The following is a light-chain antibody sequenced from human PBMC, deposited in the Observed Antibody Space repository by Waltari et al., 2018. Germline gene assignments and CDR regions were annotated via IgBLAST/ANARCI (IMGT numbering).Light chain of an antibody. V-gene: IGKV1-5*03. Sequence: IQMTQSPSTLSASVGDRVTITCRASQSMSIFFSWYQQKPGRAPKLLLSKASTLQSGVPSRFSGSGSGTEITLTISDLQPDEFATYYCQQYNTYPVTFGGGTKVEIK. CDR2: KAS. CDR1: QSMSIF. CDR3: QQYNTYPVT. J-gene: IGKJ4*02.